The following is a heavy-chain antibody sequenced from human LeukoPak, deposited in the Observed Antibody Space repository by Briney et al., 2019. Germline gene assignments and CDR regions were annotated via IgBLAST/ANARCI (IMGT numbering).Heavy chain of an antibody. CDR2: IYSGGST. V-gene: IGHV3-66*01. J-gene: IGHJ6*02. CDR3: ARWLQAGSTYYYYGMDV. Sequence: GGSLRLSCAASGFTVSSNYMSWVRQAPGKGLEWFSVIYSGGSTYYADSVKGRFTISRDNSRNTLYLQIDSLRAEDTAVYYCARWLQAGSTYYYYGMDVWGQGTTVTVSS. D-gene: IGHD5-24*01. CDR1: GFTVSSNY.